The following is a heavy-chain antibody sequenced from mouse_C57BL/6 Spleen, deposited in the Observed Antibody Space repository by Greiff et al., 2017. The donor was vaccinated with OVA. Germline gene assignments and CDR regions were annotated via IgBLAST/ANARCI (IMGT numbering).Heavy chain of an antibody. CDR3: ARRGSTAPFAY. D-gene: IGHD1-2*01. J-gene: IGHJ3*01. CDR1: GYSFTDYN. Sequence: EVKLMESGPELVKPGASVKISCKASGYSFTDYNMNWVKQSHGKSLEWIGVINPNYGTTSYNQKFKGKATLTVDQSSSTAYMQLNSLTSEDSAVYYCARRGSTAPFAYWGQGTLVTVSA. CDR2: INPNYGTT. V-gene: IGHV1-39*01.